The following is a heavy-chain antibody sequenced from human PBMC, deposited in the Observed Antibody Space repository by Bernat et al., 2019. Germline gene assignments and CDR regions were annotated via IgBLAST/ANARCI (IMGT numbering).Heavy chain of an antibody. Sequence: EVLLVESGGGSVEPGGSLRLSCAASGFTFSNYGMIWVRQAPGKGPEWVSTISGGGENTHYADSVKGRFTISRDDSKNTLFLHMNSLRAEDTALYYCAIEPPHYDFWIGSDYWGQGTLVTVSS. D-gene: IGHD3-3*01. CDR2: ISGGGENT. J-gene: IGHJ4*02. CDR1: GFTFSNYG. CDR3: AIEPPHYDFWIGSDY. V-gene: IGHV3-23*04.